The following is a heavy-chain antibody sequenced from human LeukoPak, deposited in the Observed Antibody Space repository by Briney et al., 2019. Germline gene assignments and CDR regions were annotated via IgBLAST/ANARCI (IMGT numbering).Heavy chain of an antibody. CDR3: ARGGRRVVAATNNWFDP. CDR1: GYTFTGYY. Sequence: ASVKVSCKASGYTFTGYYMHWVRQAPGQGLEWMGWINPNSGGTNYAQKFQGRVTMTRDTSISTAYMELSRLRSDDTAVYYCARGGRRVVAATNNWFDPWGQGTLVTVSS. D-gene: IGHD2-15*01. CDR2: INPNSGGT. J-gene: IGHJ5*02. V-gene: IGHV1-2*02.